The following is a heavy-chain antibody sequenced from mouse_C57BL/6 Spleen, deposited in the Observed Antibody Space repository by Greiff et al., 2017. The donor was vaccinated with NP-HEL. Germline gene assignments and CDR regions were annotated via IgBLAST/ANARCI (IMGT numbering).Heavy chain of an antibody. V-gene: IGHV5-9*01. CDR1: GFTFSSYT. CDR2: ISGGGGNT. CDR3: ARGNYYGSSPYCYAMGY. D-gene: IGHD1-1*01. Sequence: EVHLVESGGGLVKPGGSLKLSCAASGFTFSSYTMSWVRQTPAKRLEWVATISGGGGNTYYPDSVKGRFTISRDNAKNTLYLQMSSLRSEDTALYYCARGNYYGSSPYCYAMGYWGQGTSVTVSS. J-gene: IGHJ4*01.